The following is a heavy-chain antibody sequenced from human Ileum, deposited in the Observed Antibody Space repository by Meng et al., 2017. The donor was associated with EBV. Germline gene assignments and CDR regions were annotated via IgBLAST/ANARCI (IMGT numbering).Heavy chain of an antibody. V-gene: IGHV4-61*01. CDR3: AGDPHSGSPH. CDR1: GGSVSSAHSF. D-gene: IGHD1-26*01. J-gene: IGHJ4*02. Sequence: QLQESGPGLVKPSVTLSRPCTVSGGSVSSAHSFWTWIRQPPGKGLEWIGYMSYSGSTNYSPPLESRVTISVDTSKNQFSLKLSSVTAADTAVYYCAGDPHSGSPHWGQGTLVTVSS. CDR2: MSYSGST.